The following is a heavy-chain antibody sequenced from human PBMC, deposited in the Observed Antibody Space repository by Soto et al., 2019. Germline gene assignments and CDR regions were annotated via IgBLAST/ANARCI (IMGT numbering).Heavy chain of an antibody. J-gene: IGHJ6*02. V-gene: IGHV4-30-2*01. Sequence: LQLQESGSGLVKPSQTLSLTCAVSGGSISSGGYSWSWIRQRPGKGLEWIGYIYHSGSTYYNPFLKSRVTISVDRSKNQFSLELSSVTAADTAVYYCARAHYGDYGYGMDVWGQGTTVTVSS. CDR1: GGSISSGGYS. CDR3: ARAHYGDYGYGMDV. D-gene: IGHD4-17*01. CDR2: IYHSGST.